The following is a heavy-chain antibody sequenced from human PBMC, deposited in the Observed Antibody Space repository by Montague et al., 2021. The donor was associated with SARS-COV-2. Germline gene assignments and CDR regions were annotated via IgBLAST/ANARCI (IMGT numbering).Heavy chain of an antibody. CDR3: ARDQVPDYYYYYYGIDV. CDR2: ISSSSSYI. CDR1: GFTFSSYR. V-gene: IGHV3-21*01. J-gene: IGHJ6*02. Sequence: SLRLSCAASGFTFSSYRMNWVRQAPGKGLEWVSSISSSSSYIYYADSVRGRFTISRDNTRNSQYLQMSSLRAEDTALYYCARDQVPDYYYYYYGIDVWGQGTTVTVSS.